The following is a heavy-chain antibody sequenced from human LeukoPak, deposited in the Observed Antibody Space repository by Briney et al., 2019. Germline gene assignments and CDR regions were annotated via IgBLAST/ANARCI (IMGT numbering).Heavy chain of an antibody. D-gene: IGHD3-3*01. CDR3: ARDDTIFGVVNPRNNAFDI. V-gene: IGHV4-59*01. J-gene: IGHJ3*02. CDR2: IYYSGST. Sequence: SETLSLTCTVSGGSISSYYWSWVRQPPGKGLEWIGYIYYSGSTNYNPSLMSRVTISVDTSKKQFSLKLSSVTAADTAVYYCARDDTIFGVVNPRNNAFDIWGQGTMVTVSS. CDR1: GGSISSYY.